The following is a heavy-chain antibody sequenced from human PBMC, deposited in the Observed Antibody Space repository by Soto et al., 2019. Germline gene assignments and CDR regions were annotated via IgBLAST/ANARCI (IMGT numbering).Heavy chain of an antibody. CDR3: ARNHDFYDSSGYVDDALDI. V-gene: IGHV1-2*02. CDR1: GYTFTGYY. D-gene: IGHD3-22*01. CDR2: INPNSGGT. J-gene: IGHJ3*02. Sequence: ASVKVSCKASGYTFTGYYMHWVRQAPGQGLEWMGWINPNSGGTNYAQKFQGRVTTTRDTSISTAYMELSRLRSDDTAVYYCARNHDFYDSSGYVDDALDIWGQGTMVTVSS.